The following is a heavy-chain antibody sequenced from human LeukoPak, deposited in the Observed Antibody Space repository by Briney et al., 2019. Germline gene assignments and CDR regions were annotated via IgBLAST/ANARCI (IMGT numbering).Heavy chain of an antibody. CDR1: GGSISSYY. CDR3: ASDERNFDY. CDR2: IYYSGST. J-gene: IGHJ4*02. Sequence: SETLSLTCTVSGGSISSYYWSWIRQPPGKGLEWIGYIYYSGSTNYNPSLKSRVTISVDTSKNQFSLKLSSVTAADTAVYYCASDERNFDYWGQGTLVTVAS. V-gene: IGHV4-59*01.